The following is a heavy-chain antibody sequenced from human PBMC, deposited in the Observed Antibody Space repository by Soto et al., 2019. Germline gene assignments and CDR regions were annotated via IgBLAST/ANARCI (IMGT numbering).Heavy chain of an antibody. CDR1: GGSISSGDYY. CDR2: IYYNGST. D-gene: IGHD3-10*01. V-gene: IGHV4-30-4*01. Sequence: QVQLQESGPGLVKPSQTLSLTCTVSGGSISSGDYYWSWIRQPPGKGLEWIGYIYYNGSTYYNPSRKSRVTISVDTSKNQFSRKVGSVTAADTAGYYCARVGGWGSYFYYYGMGVWGQGTPVPV. CDR3: ARVGGWGSYFYYYGMGV. J-gene: IGHJ6*02.